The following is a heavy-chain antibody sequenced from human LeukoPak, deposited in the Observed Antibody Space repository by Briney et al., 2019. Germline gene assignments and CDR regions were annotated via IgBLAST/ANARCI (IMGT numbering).Heavy chain of an antibody. V-gene: IGHV4-34*01. Sequence: SETLSLTCAVYGGSFSDYYWSWIRQPPGKGLEWIGGITHSGSTNYNPSLQSRVTMSVDTSKKQFSLRLSSVTAADTAVYYCARGRFGDYWGQGTLVTVST. J-gene: IGHJ4*02. D-gene: IGHD3-10*01. CDR1: GGSFSDYY. CDR3: ARGRFGDY. CDR2: ITHSGST.